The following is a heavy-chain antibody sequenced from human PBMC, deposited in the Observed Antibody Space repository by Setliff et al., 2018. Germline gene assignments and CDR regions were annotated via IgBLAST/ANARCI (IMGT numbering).Heavy chain of an antibody. CDR3: ARSPGWIPWFDS. CDR2: FSSRNDYI. V-gene: IGHV3-21*01. J-gene: IGHJ5*01. Sequence: PGGSLRLSCEASGFSFSNYAMNWVRQAPGKGLEWVASFSSRNDYIYHADSVKGRFTISRDNAKTSLYLQMDSLRVEDTAVYFCARSPGWIPWFDSWGQGTLVTVS. D-gene: IGHD5-18*01. CDR1: GFSFSNYA.